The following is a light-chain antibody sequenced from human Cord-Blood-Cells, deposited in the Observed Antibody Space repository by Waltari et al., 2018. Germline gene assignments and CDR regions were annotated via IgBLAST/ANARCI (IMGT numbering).Light chain of an antibody. J-gene: IGKJ3*01. Sequence: AMTQSLATLSVSPGVRATLLCRASQRVSSNLAWYQQKPSQTPRPLIYGASTRATGIPARFSGGVSGTEFTLTISSLQSEDFAVYYCQKYNNWPPAFGPGTKVDIK. CDR2: GAS. CDR1: QRVSSN. V-gene: IGKV3-15*01. CDR3: QKYNNWPPA.